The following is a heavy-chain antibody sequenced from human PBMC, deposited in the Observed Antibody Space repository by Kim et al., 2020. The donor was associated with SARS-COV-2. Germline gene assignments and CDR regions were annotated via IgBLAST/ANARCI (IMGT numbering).Heavy chain of an antibody. V-gene: IGHV3-11*06. J-gene: IGHJ6*02. Sequence: RFTISRDNAKNSLYLQMNSLRAEDTAVYYCARLGRADIVATIYAHGMDVWGQGTTVTVSS. CDR3: ARLGRADIVATIYAHGMDV. D-gene: IGHD5-12*01.